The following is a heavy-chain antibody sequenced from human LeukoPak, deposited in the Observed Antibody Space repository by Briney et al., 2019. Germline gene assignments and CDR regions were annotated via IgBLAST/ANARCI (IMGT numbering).Heavy chain of an antibody. Sequence: GRSLRLSCAASGFTFSAYGMHWVRQAPGKGLEWVAVVWYDGSNKYYADSVKGRFTISRDNSKNTLYLQMNSLRAEDTAVYYCARDDYGLGSYPFYYGMDVWGQGTTVTVSS. CDR3: ARDDYGLGSYPFYYGMDV. V-gene: IGHV3-33*01. J-gene: IGHJ6*02. CDR2: VWYDGSNK. D-gene: IGHD3-10*01. CDR1: GFTFSAYG.